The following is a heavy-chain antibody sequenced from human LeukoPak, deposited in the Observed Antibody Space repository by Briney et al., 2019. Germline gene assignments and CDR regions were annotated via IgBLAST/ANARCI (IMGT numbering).Heavy chain of an antibody. CDR2: VSGSGGST. J-gene: IGHJ6*03. V-gene: IGHV3-23*01. CDR3: ARDGYNYYYYYMDV. CDR1: GFTFSSYA. D-gene: IGHD5-24*01. Sequence: GGSLRLSCAASGFTFSSYAMSWVRQAPGKGLEWVSAVSGSGGSTYYADSVKGRFTISRDNSKNTLYLQMNSLRAEDTAVYYCARDGYNYYYYYMDVWGKGTTVTVSS.